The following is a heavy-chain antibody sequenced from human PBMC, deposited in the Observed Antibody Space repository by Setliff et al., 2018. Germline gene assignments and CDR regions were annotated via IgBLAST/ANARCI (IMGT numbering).Heavy chain of an antibody. D-gene: IGHD2-2*01. V-gene: IGHV1-18*01. CDR3: ARDGGKYCATTSCFHLDY. CDR2: ISAYKDKT. CDR1: GYTFNTYG. Sequence: ASVKVSCKSYGYTFNTYGISWVRQAPGQGPEWMGWISAYKDKTRSTERFQDRLTLTIDTSTNTVFMELRDLRADDTATYYCARDGGKYCATTSCFHLDYWGQGTQVTVSS. J-gene: IGHJ4*02.